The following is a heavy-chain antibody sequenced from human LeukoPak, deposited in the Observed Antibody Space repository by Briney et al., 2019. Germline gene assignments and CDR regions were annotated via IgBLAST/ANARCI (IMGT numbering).Heavy chain of an antibody. J-gene: IGHJ4*02. CDR2: ISTYNGDT. CDR3: ARGSSYGFSMGY. V-gene: IGHV1-18*01. D-gene: IGHD5-18*01. Sequence: ASVKVSCKASGYTFTSYGINWVRQAPGQGLEWMGRISTYNGDTNYAQKLQDRVTMTTDTSTSTAYMELRSLRSDDTAVYYCARGSSYGFSMGYWGQGTLVTVSS. CDR1: GYTFTSYG.